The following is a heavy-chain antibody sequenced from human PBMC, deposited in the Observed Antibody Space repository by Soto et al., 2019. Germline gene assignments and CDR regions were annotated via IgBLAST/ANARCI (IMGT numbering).Heavy chain of an antibody. V-gene: IGHV4-4*02. CDR2: IYYSGNT. CDR3: ARGFGHTSSWYFDL. CDR1: GGSITSNNW. J-gene: IGHJ4*02. Sequence: QVQLQESGPGLVKPSGTLSLTCAVSGGSITSNNWWSWVRQPPGKGLGWIGEIYYSGNTNYNPSLRGRVSMSVDKSQNQFSLWLTSVTAADTAVYYCARGFGHTSSWYFDLWGQGILITVSS. D-gene: IGHD6-13*01.